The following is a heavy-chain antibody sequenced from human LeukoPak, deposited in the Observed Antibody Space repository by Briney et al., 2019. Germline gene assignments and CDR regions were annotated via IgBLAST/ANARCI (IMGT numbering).Heavy chain of an antibody. CDR2: ISGSGGST. CDR3: AKDLWGPTVVGYNWFDP. D-gene: IGHD4-23*01. V-gene: IGHV3-23*01. Sequence: GGSLRLSCAASGFTFSSYAMSWVRQAPGKGLGGVSAISGSGGSTYYADSVKGRFTISRDNSKNTLYLQMNSLRAEDTAVYYCAKDLWGPTVVGYNWFDPWGQGTLVTVSS. J-gene: IGHJ5*02. CDR1: GFTFSSYA.